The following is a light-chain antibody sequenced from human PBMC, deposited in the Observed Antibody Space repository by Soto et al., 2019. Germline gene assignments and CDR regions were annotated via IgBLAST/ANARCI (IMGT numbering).Light chain of an antibody. J-gene: IGKJ1*01. CDR3: QQYNSYSPT. CDR2: KAS. V-gene: IGKV1-5*03. Sequence: IKKNQSPSTLIACVGVRVTVTCRASQSISAWLAWCQQEPGKAPKLLIHKASSLQRGVPSRFSGSGSGTDFTLTISSLHPDDFATYYCQQYNSYSPTFGQGTKVDI. CDR1: QSISAW.